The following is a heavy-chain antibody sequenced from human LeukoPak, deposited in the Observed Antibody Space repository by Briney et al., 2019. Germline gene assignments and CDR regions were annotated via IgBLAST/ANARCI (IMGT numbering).Heavy chain of an antibody. CDR2: ISNSSSTI. CDR1: GFTFSSYR. CDR3: ARDWTTIFYYYYYMDV. D-gene: IGHD3-3*01. Sequence: GGSLRLSCAASGFTFSSYRMHWVRQAPGKGLECVSYISNSSSTIYYADSVKGRFTISRDNAKNSLYLQMNSLRAEDTAVYYCARDWTTIFYYYYYMDVWGKGTTVTVSS. J-gene: IGHJ6*03. V-gene: IGHV3-48*04.